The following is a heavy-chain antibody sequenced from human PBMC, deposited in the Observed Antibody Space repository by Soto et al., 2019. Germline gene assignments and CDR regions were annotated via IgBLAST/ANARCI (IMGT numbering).Heavy chain of an antibody. CDR3: AHSTVAYCSGGSCYLKDPKTFDY. V-gene: IGHV2-5*02. CDR1: GFSLSTSGVG. Sequence: SGPTLVNPTQTLTLTCTFSGFSLSTSGVGVGWIRQPPGKAMEWLAFIYWDDDKRYSPSLKSMLTITKDTSKNQVVLTMSNMDPVDTATCYCAHSTVAYCSGGSCYLKDPKTFDYWGQGTLVTVSS. D-gene: IGHD2-15*01. CDR2: IYWDDDK. J-gene: IGHJ4*02.